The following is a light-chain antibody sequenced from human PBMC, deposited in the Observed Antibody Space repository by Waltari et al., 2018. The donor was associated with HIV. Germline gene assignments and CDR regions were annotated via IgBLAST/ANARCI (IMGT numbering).Light chain of an antibody. V-gene: IGKV3-20*01. Sequence: EIVLTQSPGTLSLSPGERATLSCRASQNVSNNYLAWFQQKPGQAPSLLVYNPATRATGIPDRFSGSGSGTHFTCTISRLEPEDFAVYYCHQYAYAPRTFGQGTKVEI. CDR3: HQYAYAPRT. J-gene: IGKJ1*01. CDR2: NPA. CDR1: QNVSNNY.